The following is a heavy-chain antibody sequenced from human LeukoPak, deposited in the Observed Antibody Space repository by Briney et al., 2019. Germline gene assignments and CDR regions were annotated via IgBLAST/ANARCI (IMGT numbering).Heavy chain of an antibody. CDR2: IYYSGST. CDR3: ARHPNVVTYYYGSGSYSFDP. CDR1: GGSISSYY. V-gene: IGHV4-59*08. Sequence: SETLSLTCTVSGGSISSYYWGWIRQPPGKGLEWIGYIYYSGSTNYNPSLKSRVTISVDTSKNQFSLKLSSVTAADTAVYYCARHPNVVTYYYGSGSYSFDPWGQGTLVTVSS. J-gene: IGHJ5*02. D-gene: IGHD3-10*01.